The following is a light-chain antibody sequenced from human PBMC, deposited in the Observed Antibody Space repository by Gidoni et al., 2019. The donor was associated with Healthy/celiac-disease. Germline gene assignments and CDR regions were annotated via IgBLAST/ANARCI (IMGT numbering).Light chain of an antibody. CDR1: QSVSSSY. V-gene: IGKV3-20*01. CDR3: QQYGSSPYT. J-gene: IGKJ2*01. CDR2: GAS. Sequence: EIVLTPSPGPLSLSPGERATLPCRASQSVSSSYLAWYQQKPGQAPRLLIYGASSRATGIPDRFSGSGSGTDFTLTISRLEPEDFAVYYCQQYGSSPYTFGQXTKLEIK.